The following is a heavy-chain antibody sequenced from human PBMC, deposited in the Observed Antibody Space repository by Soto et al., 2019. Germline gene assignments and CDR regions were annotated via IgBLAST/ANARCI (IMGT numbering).Heavy chain of an antibody. J-gene: IGHJ5*02. CDR1: GYTFPSYA. V-gene: IGHV1-18*04. Sequence: AAVKVSCKASGYTFPSYALSWVRHAPAQGLEWMGWISTYKGNTNYAQNLQGRVTMTTDISTNTAYMELRSLRSDDSAVYYCARVVGGIPVAGSWNWFDPWGQGTLVTVSS. CDR2: ISTYKGNT. D-gene: IGHD6-19*01. CDR3: ARVVGGIPVAGSWNWFDP.